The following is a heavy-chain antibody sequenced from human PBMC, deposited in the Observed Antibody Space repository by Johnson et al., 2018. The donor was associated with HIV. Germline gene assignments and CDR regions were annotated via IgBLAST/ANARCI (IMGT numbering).Heavy chain of an antibody. V-gene: IGHV3-43*02. J-gene: IGHJ3*02. D-gene: IGHD3-16*01. CDR2: ISWDGDKT. CDR1: GFTFSDYY. CDR3: ALPYTGGVHAFDS. Sequence: VQLVESGGGLVQPGRSLRLSCAASGFTFSDYYMSWIRQAPGKGLEWVSLISWDGDKTYYADSVRGRFIISRDNSKNSLFLQLNNLRIEDTALYYCALPYTGGVHAFDSWGQGTMVTVSS.